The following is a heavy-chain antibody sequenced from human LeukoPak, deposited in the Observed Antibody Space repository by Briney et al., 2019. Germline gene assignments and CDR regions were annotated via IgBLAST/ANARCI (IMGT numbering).Heavy chain of an antibody. CDR2: IYHSGST. CDR3: ARDTTVTWGATERSYYFDS. CDR1: GGSISSGGYY. V-gene: IGHV4-30-2*01. Sequence: SETLSLTCTVSGGSISSGGYYWSWIRQPPGKGLEWIGYIYHSGSTYYNPSLKSRVTISVDRSKNQFSLKLSSVTAADTAVYYCARDTTVTWGATERSYYFDSWGQGTLVTVSS. J-gene: IGHJ4*02. D-gene: IGHD4-11*01.